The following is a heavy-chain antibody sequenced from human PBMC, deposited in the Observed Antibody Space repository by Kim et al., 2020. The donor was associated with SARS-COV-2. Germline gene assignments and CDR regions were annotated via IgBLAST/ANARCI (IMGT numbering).Heavy chain of an antibody. CDR1: GFTVSSNY. V-gene: IGHV3-53*01. CDR3: ARSQITMVQGVIIKSDY. Sequence: GGSLRLSCAASGFTVSSNYMSWVRQAPGKGLECVSVIYSGGSTYYADSVKGRFTISRDNSKNTLYLQMNSLRAEDTAVYYCARSQITMVQGVIIKSDYWGQGTLVTVSS. CDR2: IYSGGST. J-gene: IGHJ4*02. D-gene: IGHD3-10*01.